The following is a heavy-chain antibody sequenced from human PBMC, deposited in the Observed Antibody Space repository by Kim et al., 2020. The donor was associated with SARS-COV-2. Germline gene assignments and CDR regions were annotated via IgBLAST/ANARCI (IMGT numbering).Heavy chain of an antibody. J-gene: IGHJ6*02. CDR1: GFTVSSNY. CDR2: IYSGGTT. Sequence: GGSLRLSCVASGFTVSSNYMSWVRQAPGKGLEWLSVIYSGGTTYYADSVKGRFTISRDISKNTLYLQMNSPRADDTAVYYCARDQQWLVRGVGMDVWGQGTTVTVSS. CDR3: ARDQQWLVRGVGMDV. D-gene: IGHD6-19*01. V-gene: IGHV3-66*01.